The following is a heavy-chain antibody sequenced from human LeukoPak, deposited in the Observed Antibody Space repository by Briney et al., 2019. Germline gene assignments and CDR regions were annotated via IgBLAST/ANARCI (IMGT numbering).Heavy chain of an antibody. CDR3: ARVPEYMVILIAYSTTPEY. J-gene: IGHJ4*02. V-gene: IGHV3-21*01. Sequence: PGGSLRLSCAASGFTFSSYSMNWVRQAPGKGLEWGSAITSSSSIYYADSVKGRFTISRDNAKNSLYLQMNSLRAEDTAVYYCARVPEYMVILIAYSTTPEYWGQGTLVTVSS. CDR1: GFTFSSYS. D-gene: IGHD3-22*01. CDR2: ITSSSSI.